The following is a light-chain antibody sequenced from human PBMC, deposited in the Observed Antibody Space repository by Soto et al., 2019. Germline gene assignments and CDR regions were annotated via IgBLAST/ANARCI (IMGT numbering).Light chain of an antibody. CDR2: KAS. V-gene: IGKV1-5*03. CDR1: QTISSW. J-gene: IGKJ1*01. CDR3: QHHNSYSEA. Sequence: DIQMTQSPSTLSGSVGDRVTITCRASQTISSWLAWYQQKPGKAPKLLIYKASTLRSGAPSRFSGSGSGTEFTLTISSLQPDDFATYYCQHHNSYSEAFGQGTKVELK.